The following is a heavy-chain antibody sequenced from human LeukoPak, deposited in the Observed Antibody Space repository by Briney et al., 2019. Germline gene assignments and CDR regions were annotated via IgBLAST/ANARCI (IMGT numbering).Heavy chain of an antibody. CDR3: AKNGDRGAYCSGGTCYPYYYYYMDV. CDR2: ISGSGGST. CDR1: GFTFSSYG. D-gene: IGHD2-15*01. J-gene: IGHJ6*03. V-gene: IGHV3-23*01. Sequence: GGSLRLSCAASGFTFSSYGMSWVRQAPGKGLEWVSAISGSGGSTYYADSVKGRFTISRDNSKNTLYLQMNSLRAEDTAIYYCAKNGDRGAYCSGGTCYPYYYYYMDVWGKGTTVTVSS.